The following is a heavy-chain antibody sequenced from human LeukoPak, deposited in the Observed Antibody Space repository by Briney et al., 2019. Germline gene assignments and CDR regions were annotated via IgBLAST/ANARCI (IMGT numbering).Heavy chain of an antibody. J-gene: IGHJ6*02. CDR2: INPNRGGT. D-gene: IGHD6-6*01. Sequence: GASVRVSCKASGYTFTGYYMHWVRQAAGQGLEWMGGINPNRGGTNYAQKFQGRVTMTRDTSISTAYMELSRLRSDDTAVYYCARDTEGPYSSSSPRYYYYYGMDVWGQGTTVTVSS. CDR1: GYTFTGYY. V-gene: IGHV1-2*02. CDR3: ARDTEGPYSSSSPRYYYYYGMDV.